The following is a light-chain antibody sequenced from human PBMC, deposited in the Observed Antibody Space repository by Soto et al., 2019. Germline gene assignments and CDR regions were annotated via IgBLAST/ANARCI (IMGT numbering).Light chain of an antibody. Sequence: EIVMTQSPATLAVSPGEKATPSCRASQSVSSNLAWYQQKPGQAPRLLIYGASTRATDIPARFSGSGSGTEFTLTISSLQSEDFAEYHCQQYNNWPQTFGQGTKVDIK. CDR2: GAS. J-gene: IGKJ1*01. CDR1: QSVSSN. CDR3: QQYNNWPQT. V-gene: IGKV3-15*01.